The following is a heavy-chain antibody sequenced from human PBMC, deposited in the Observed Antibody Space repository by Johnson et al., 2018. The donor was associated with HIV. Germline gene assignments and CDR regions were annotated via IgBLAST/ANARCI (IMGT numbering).Heavy chain of an antibody. J-gene: IGHJ3*02. CDR1: GFTFSSYA. D-gene: IGHD1-26*01. Sequence: VQLVESGGGLVKPGGSLRLSCAASGFTFSSYAMHWVRQAPGKGLEWVSAISGSGGSTYYADSVKGRFTISRDNSKNTLYLQMNSLRAEDTAVYYCAKVGVGATGAFDIWGQGTMVTVSS. CDR3: AKVGVGATGAFDI. CDR2: ISGSGGST. V-gene: IGHV3-23*04.